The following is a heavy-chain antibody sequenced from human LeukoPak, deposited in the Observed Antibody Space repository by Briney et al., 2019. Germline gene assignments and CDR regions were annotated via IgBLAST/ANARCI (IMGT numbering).Heavy chain of an antibody. V-gene: IGHV3-21*01. Sequence: GGSLRLSCAASGFTFSNHNMNWVRQAPGKGLEWVSSISTSGSYINYADSVKGRFTISRDNAKNSLYLQMNSLRAEDTAVYYCARTFDCWGQGTLVTVSS. J-gene: IGHJ4*02. CDR1: GFTFSNHN. CDR3: ARTFDC. CDR2: ISTSGSYI.